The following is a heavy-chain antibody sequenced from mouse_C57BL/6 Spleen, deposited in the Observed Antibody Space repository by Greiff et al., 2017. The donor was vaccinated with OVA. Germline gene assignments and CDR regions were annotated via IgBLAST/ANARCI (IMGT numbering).Heavy chain of an antibody. CDR2: INPSSGYT. D-gene: IGHD1-1*01. V-gene: IGHV1-7*01. Sequence: VKLMESGAELAKPGASVKLSCKASGYTFTSYWMHWVKQRPGQGLEWIGYINPSSGYTKYNQKFKDKATLTADKSSRTAYMQLSSLTYEDSAVYYCARSGLITTVMDYWGQGTSVTVSS. CDR3: ARSGLITTVMDY. CDR1: GYTFTSYW. J-gene: IGHJ4*01.